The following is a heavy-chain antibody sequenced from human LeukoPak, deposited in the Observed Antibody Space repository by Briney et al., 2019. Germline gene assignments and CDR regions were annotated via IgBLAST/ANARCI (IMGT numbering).Heavy chain of an antibody. Sequence: GGSLRLSCAASGFSFSSYSMCWVRQAPGKGLEWLSYITSSSHSIYYADSVKGRFTISRDNAQNSLFLQMNSLRAEDTAVYYCARVSITGYYYYMDVWGKGTTVTVSS. J-gene: IGHJ6*03. CDR1: GFSFSSYS. CDR3: ARVSITGYYYYMDV. CDR2: ITSSSHSI. V-gene: IGHV3-48*01. D-gene: IGHD5-24*01.